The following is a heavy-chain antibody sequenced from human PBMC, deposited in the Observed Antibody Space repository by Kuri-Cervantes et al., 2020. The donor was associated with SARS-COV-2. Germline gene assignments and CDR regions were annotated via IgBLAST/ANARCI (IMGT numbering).Heavy chain of an antibody. Sequence: ASVKVSCKASRYAFPRYGISWVRQAPGQGLEWMGWITGDTGDTKYAQKVQGRSTITTDTSTKTAYKELRSLRFDDTAIYYCAPYGGKPLTSAWGQGTLVTVSS. CDR1: RYAFPRYG. J-gene: IGHJ5*02. V-gene: IGHV1-18*04. D-gene: IGHD4-23*01. CDR3: APYGGKPLTSA. CDR2: ITGDTGDT.